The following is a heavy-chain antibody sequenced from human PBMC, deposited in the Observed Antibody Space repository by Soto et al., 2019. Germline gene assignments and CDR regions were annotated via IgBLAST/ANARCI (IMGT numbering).Heavy chain of an antibody. CDR1: EVTFSHYS. D-gene: IGHD3-22*01. CDR2: ISTSSTAT. V-gene: IGHV3-48*02. CDR3: ARESLQFYDSDGLHAS. J-gene: IGHJ4*02. Sequence: GGPLRQSCAASEVTFSHYSLHWVRQAPGKGLEWISYISTSSTATYYADSVKGRFTVSRDNGNKLLFLQMNSLTNEDTAVYYCARESLQFYDSDGLHASWGPGTLVTVSS.